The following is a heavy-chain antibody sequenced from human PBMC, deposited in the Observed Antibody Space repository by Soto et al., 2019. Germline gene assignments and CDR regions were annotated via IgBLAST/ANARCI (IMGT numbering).Heavy chain of an antibody. CDR1: GDSVSSNSAA. CDR3: AKAILYSSGWSNVDY. V-gene: IGHV6-1*01. D-gene: IGHD6-19*01. Sequence: SQTLSLTCVISGDSVSSNSAAWNWIRQSPSRGLEWLGRTYYRSKWYNDYAVSVKSRITINPDTSKNQFSLQLNSVTPEDTAVYYCAKAILYSSGWSNVDYWGQGTLVTVSS. J-gene: IGHJ4*02. CDR2: TYYRSKWYN.